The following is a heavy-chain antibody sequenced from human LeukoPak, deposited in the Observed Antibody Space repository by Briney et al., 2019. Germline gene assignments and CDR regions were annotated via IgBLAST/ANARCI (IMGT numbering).Heavy chain of an antibody. CDR3: ARPRHDYGDYGADDAFDI. CDR1: GYSFTSYW. J-gene: IGHJ3*02. Sequence: GESLKISCKGSGYSFTSYWIGWVRQMPGKGLEWMGIIYPGDSDTRYSPSFQGQVTISADKSISTAYLQWSSLKASDTAMYYCARPRHDYGDYGADDAFDIWGQGTMVTVSS. V-gene: IGHV5-51*01. D-gene: IGHD4-17*01. CDR2: IYPGDSDT.